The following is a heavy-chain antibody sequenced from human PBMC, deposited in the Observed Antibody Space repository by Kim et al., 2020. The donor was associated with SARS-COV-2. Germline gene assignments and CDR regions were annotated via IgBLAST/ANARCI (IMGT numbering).Heavy chain of an antibody. D-gene: IGHD3-16*01. J-gene: IGHJ4*01. CDR1: GFTFDSYA. CDR3: ARAHLKSRGGLCFD. V-gene: IGHV3-23*01. Sequence: GGSLRLSCVVSGFTFDSYAMSWVRQAPGKGPEWVSGISGSGGSTYYADSVKGRFTISRDTSKNTLFLEMSSLRVEDTAIYFCARAHLKSRGGLCFD. CDR2: ISGSGGST.